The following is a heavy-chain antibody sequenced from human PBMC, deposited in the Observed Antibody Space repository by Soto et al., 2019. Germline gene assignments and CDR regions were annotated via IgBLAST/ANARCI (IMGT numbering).Heavy chain of an antibody. J-gene: IGHJ4*02. V-gene: IGHV6-1*01. CDR3: ARDIEPPGLFFDY. CDR2: TYYRSKWYN. Sequence: SQTLSLTCAISGDSVSSKSASWNWIRQSPSRGLEWLGRTYYRSKWYNDYAVSVKGRITINPDTSKNQFSLQLNSVTPEDTAVYYCARDIEPPGLFFDYWGQGTLVTVSS. D-gene: IGHD6-13*01. CDR1: GDSVSSKSAS.